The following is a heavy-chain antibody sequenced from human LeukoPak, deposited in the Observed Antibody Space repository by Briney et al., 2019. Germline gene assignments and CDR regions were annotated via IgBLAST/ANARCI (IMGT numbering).Heavy chain of an antibody. CDR1: GGSISSGSYY. D-gene: IGHD3-3*01. CDR2: IYTSGST. Sequence: SETLSLTCTVSGGSISSGSYYWSWIRQPAGKGLEWIGRIYTSGSTNYNPSLKSRVTISVDTSKNQFSLKLSSVTAADTAVYYCARGVFTIFGVLQFDYWGQGTLVTVSS. J-gene: IGHJ4*02. CDR3: ARGVFTIFGVLQFDY. V-gene: IGHV4-61*02.